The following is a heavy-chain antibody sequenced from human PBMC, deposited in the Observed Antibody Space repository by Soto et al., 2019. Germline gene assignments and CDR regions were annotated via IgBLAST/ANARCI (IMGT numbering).Heavy chain of an antibody. J-gene: IGHJ6*02. D-gene: IGHD6-19*01. CDR2: ISAYNTNT. Sequence: QVQLVQSGAEVKMPGASVKVSCKASGYTLTSYGISWVRQAPGQGLEWMGWISAYNTNTHYAHKFQGRVTITADESTSTAYMELSSLRSEDTAVYYCARGSRGVYSSGWYYYGMDVWGQGTTVTVSS. CDR1: GYTLTSYG. V-gene: IGHV1-18*01. CDR3: ARGSRGVYSSGWYYYGMDV.